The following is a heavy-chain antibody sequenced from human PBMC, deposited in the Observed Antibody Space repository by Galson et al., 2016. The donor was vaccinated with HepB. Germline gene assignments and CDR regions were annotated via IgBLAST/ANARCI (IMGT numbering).Heavy chain of an antibody. J-gene: IGHJ4*02. D-gene: IGHD5-18*01. Sequence: TLSLTCAVSGGFISSGGYTWSWIRQPPGKGLEWIGSIYQTGSTYYNPSLKSRVTISVDRSKNQFSLKLGSVTAADTAVFYCARGVGYGLYYFHYWGQGTLVTVSS. CDR3: ARGVGYGLYYFHY. CDR1: GGFISSGGYT. V-gene: IGHV4-30-2*01. CDR2: IYQTGST.